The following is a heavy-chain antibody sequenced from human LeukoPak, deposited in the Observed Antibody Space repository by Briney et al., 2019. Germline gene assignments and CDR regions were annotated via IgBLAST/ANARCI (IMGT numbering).Heavy chain of an antibody. D-gene: IGHD2-15*01. V-gene: IGHV3-30-3*01. CDR3: ARGRGPKLLVTKNWFAP. Sequence: GGSLRLSCAASGFTFSSYAMHWVRQAPGKGLEWVAVISYDGSNKYYADSVKGRFTISRDNSKNTLYLQMNSLRAEDTAVYYCARGRGPKLLVTKNWFAPWGQGTLVTVS. CDR1: GFTFSSYA. J-gene: IGHJ5*02. CDR2: ISYDGSNK.